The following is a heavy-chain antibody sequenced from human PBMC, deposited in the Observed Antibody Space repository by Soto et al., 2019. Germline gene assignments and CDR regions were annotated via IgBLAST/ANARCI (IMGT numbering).Heavy chain of an antibody. CDR1: GGTFSSYA. Sequence: SVKVSCKASGGTFSSYAIHWVRQAPGQGLEWMGGIIPMYGPAKYAQRFQGGVTITADESTTTVYMELTSLTSQDTVVYYCARVTSMVRGVIDNWFDPWGHGTLVTVSS. CDR3: ARVTSMVRGVIDNWFDP. J-gene: IGHJ5*02. D-gene: IGHD3-10*01. V-gene: IGHV1-69*13. CDR2: IIPMYGPA.